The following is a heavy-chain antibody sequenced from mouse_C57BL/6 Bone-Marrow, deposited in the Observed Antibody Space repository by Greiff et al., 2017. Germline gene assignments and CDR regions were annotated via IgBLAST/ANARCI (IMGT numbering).Heavy chain of an antibody. V-gene: IGHV1-54*01. D-gene: IGHD4-1*01. Sequence: VQLQQSGAELVRPGTSVKMSCKASGYAFNNYLIEWVKQRPGQGLEWIGVINPGSGGTNYNEKFKGKATLTADKSSSTAYMQLSSLTSEDSAVYFCASWDWYSVYYWCQGTTLTVSS. CDR3: ASWDWYSVYY. CDR2: INPGSGGT. J-gene: IGHJ2*01. CDR1: GYAFNNYL.